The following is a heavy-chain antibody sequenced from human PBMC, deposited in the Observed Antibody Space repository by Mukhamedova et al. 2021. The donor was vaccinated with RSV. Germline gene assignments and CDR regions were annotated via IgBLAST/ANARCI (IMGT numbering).Heavy chain of an antibody. J-gene: IGHJ4*02. CDR2: ISGRDGNT. V-gene: IGHV3-23*01. D-gene: IGHD2-15*01. CDR3: AKDPVPATPLVSTFDC. Sequence: VSGISGRDGNTYYADSVKGRFTVSRDNSKNTVYLQMKSLRVDDTAIYYCAKDPVPATPLVSTFDCWGQGTLVTVSA.